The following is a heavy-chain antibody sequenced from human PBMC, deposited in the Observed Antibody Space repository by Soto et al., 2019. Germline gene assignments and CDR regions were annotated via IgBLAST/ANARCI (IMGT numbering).Heavy chain of an antibody. CDR1: GFTFSSYA. V-gene: IGHV3-23*01. CDR3: AKTGTTSGFVY. Sequence: GGSLRLSCTASGFTFSSYAMSWVRQAPRKGLEWVSAISGSGGSTYYADSVKGRFTISRDNSKNTLYLQMNSLRAEDTAVYYCAKTGTTSGFVYWGQGTLVTVSS. CDR2: ISGSGGST. D-gene: IGHD1-7*01. J-gene: IGHJ4*02.